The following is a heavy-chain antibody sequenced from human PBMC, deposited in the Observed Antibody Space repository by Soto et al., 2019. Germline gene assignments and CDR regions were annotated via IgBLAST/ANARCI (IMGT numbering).Heavy chain of an antibody. V-gene: IGHV1-69*01. CDR3: AAELGFGKLSVV. CDR2: IIPLFGTT. Sequence: QVQVVQSGVEVRRPGSSVKVSCKASGDTFTNCVISWVRQALGQGLEWMGGIIPLFGTTDFAQSFQGRLTITTDESTTTAYMELSRLRSEDTATYYCAAELGFGKLSVVWGQGTTVIVSS. J-gene: IGHJ6*02. D-gene: IGHD3-10*01. CDR1: GDTFTNCV.